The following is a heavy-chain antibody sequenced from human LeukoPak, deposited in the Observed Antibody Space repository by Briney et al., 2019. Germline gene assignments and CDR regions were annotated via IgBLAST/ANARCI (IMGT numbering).Heavy chain of an antibody. CDR1: RFTFSSCA. CDR3: AKVAMSGSSFDY. D-gene: IGHD3-10*01. V-gene: IGHV3-23*01. J-gene: IGHJ4*02. CDR2: ISGSGIST. Sequence: GGSLRLSCAASRFTFSSCAMSWVRQAPGKGLEWVSAISGSGISTYYADSVKGRFTISRDNSKNMLYLQMNSLRVEDTAVYYCAKVAMSGSSFDYWGQGTLVTVSS.